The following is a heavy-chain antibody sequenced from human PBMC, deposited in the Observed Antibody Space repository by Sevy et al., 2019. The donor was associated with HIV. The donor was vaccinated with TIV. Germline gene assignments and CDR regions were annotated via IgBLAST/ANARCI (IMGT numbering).Heavy chain of an antibody. Sequence: GGSLRLSCAASGFTVSSNYMSWVRQAPGKGLEWVSVIYSGGSTYYADSVKGGFTISRDNSKNTLYLQMNSLRAEDTAVYYCARDSGYSYDAFDIWGQGTMVTVSS. CDR1: GFTVSSNY. J-gene: IGHJ3*02. D-gene: IGHD5-18*01. CDR2: IYSGGST. V-gene: IGHV3-66*01. CDR3: ARDSGYSYDAFDI.